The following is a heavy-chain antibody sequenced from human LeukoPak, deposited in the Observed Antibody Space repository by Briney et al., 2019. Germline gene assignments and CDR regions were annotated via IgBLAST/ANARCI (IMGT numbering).Heavy chain of an antibody. Sequence: ASVKVSCKASGYTFTGYYMHWVRQAPGQGLEWMGWINPNSGGTNYAQRFQGRVTMTRDTSISTAYMELSRLRSDDTAVYYCARSVIASGYFQHWGQGTLVTVSS. V-gene: IGHV1-2*02. CDR1: GYTFTGYY. D-gene: IGHD2-21*01. CDR3: ARSVIASGYFQH. CDR2: INPNSGGT. J-gene: IGHJ1*01.